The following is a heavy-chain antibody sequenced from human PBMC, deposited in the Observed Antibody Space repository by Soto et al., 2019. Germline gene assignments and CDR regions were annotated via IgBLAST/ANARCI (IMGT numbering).Heavy chain of an antibody. CDR1: GFNFSSYG. V-gene: IGHV3-33*01. Sequence: GGSLRLSSAASGFNFSSYGMHWVRQAPGKGLEWVAVIWYDGSNKYYADSVKGRFTISRDNSKNTLYLQMNSLRAEDTAVYYCARDIAAAGTSYYYYGMDVWGQGTTVTVSS. J-gene: IGHJ6*02. CDR3: ARDIAAAGTSYYYYGMDV. CDR2: IWYDGSNK. D-gene: IGHD6-13*01.